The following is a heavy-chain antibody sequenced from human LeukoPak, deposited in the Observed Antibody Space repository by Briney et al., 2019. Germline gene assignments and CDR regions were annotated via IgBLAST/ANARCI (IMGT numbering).Heavy chain of an antibody. CDR3: ARDRYYYDSSGYSIFDY. J-gene: IGHJ4*02. D-gene: IGHD3-22*01. CDR2: IYYSGST. CDR1: GGSISNYY. V-gene: IGHV4-59*12. Sequence: SETLSLTCTVSGGSISNYYWSWIRQPPGKGLEWIGYIYYSGSTNYNPSLKSRVTMSVDTSKNQFSLKLNSVTAADTAVYYCARDRYYYDSSGYSIFDYWGQGTLVTVSS.